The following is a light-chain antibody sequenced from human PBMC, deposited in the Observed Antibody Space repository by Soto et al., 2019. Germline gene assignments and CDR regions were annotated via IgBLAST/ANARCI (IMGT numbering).Light chain of an antibody. Sequence: QSVLSHPASVSWSPGESITISCTGTSSDVGGYNYVSWYQQHPGKAPKLMIYEVSNRPSGVSNRFSGSKSGNTASLTISGLQAEEEADYYCSSYTSSDHYVFGTGTKVTVL. V-gene: IGLV2-14*01. J-gene: IGLJ1*01. CDR2: EVS. CDR3: SSYTSSDHYV. CDR1: SSDVGGYNY.